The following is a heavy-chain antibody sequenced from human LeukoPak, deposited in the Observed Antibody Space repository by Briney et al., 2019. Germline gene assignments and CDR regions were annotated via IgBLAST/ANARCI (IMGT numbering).Heavy chain of an antibody. V-gene: IGHV4-61*02. Sequence: SQALSLTCTVSGGSISSGSYYWSWIRQPAGKGLEWIGRIYTSGSTNYNPSLKSRVTISVDTSKNQFSLKLISVTAADTAVYYCAAGYSSTLLPWGQGTLVTVSS. CDR1: GGSISSGSYY. J-gene: IGHJ5*02. CDR2: IYTSGST. CDR3: AAGYSSTLLP. D-gene: IGHD6-19*01.